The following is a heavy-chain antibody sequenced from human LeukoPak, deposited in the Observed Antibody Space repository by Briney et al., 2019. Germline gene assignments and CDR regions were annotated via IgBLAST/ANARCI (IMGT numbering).Heavy chain of an antibody. CDR3: ARGVIAAREYFDY. Sequence: SETLSLTCTVSGGSISSYYWSWIRQPPGKGLEWIGYIYYSGSTNYNPSLKSRVTISVDTSKNQFSLKLSSVTAADTAVYYCARGVIAAREYFDYWGQGTLVTVSS. J-gene: IGHJ4*02. CDR1: GGSISSYY. D-gene: IGHD6-6*01. CDR2: IYYSGST. V-gene: IGHV4-59*12.